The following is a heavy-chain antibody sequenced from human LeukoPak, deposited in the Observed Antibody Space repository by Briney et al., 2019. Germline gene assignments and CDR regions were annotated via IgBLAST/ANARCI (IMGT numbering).Heavy chain of an antibody. J-gene: IGHJ6*02. V-gene: IGHV1-18*01. D-gene: IGHD3-3*01. Sequence: ASVKVSCKASSYTFTSYGISWLRQAPGQGLEWMGWISAYNGNTNYAQKLQGRVTMTTDTSTSTAYMELRSLRSDDTAVYYCARATPNYDFWSGYYALQNYYYGMDVWGQGTTVTVSS. CDR3: ARATPNYDFWSGYYALQNYYYGMDV. CDR2: ISAYNGNT. CDR1: SYTFTSYG.